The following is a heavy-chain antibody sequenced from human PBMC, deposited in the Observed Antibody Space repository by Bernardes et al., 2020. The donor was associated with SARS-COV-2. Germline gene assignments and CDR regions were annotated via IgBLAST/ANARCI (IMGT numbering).Heavy chain of an antibody. CDR3: ARDGGAGLWWYNYYYYGMDV. CDR1: GYTFTSYG. Sequence: AAVKVSCKASGYTFTSYGISWVRQAPGQGLEWMGWISAYNGNTNYAQKLQGRVTMTTDTSTSTAYMELRSLRSDDTAVYYCARDGGAGLWWYNYYYYGMDVWGQGTTVTVSS. CDR2: ISAYNGNT. D-gene: IGHD2-15*01. J-gene: IGHJ6*02. V-gene: IGHV1-18*01.